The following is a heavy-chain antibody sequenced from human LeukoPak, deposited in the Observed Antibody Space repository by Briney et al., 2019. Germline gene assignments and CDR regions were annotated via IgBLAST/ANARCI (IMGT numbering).Heavy chain of an antibody. CDR1: GFTFSSYA. D-gene: IGHD1-26*01. CDR3: AKFSGRELRTLYFDY. J-gene: IGHJ4*02. CDR2: ISGSGGSK. Sequence: GGSLRLSCAASGFTFSSYAMSWVRQAPGKGLEWVSAISGSGGSKYYADSVKGRFTISRDNSKNTLYLQMNSLRAEDTAVYYCAKFSGRELRTLYFDYWGQGTLVTVSS. V-gene: IGHV3-23*01.